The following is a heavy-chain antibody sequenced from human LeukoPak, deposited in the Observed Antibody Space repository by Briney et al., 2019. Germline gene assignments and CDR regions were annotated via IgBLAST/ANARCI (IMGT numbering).Heavy chain of an antibody. Sequence: GGSLRLSCAASGFTFNNYAMNWVRQTPGGRLEWVSFIGISSGPLLYADSVKGRFTISKDNAKASVYLQMNRLRAEDTAVYYCARAKGYTSSYSFDYWGQGILVTVSS. D-gene: IGHD3-10*01. CDR2: IGISSGPL. CDR3: ARAKGYTSSYSFDY. CDR1: GFTFNNYA. V-gene: IGHV3-48*04. J-gene: IGHJ4*02.